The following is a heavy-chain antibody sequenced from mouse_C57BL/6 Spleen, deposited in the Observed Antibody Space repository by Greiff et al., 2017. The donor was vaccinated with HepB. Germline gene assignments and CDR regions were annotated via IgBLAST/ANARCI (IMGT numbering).Heavy chain of an antibody. CDR1: GYTFTDYY. CDR3: ARGKGAYYSNYGWFAY. Sequence: EVQLQQSGPELVKPGASVKISCKASGYTFTDYYMNWVKQSHGKSLEWIGDINPNNGGTSYNQKFKGKATLTVDKSSSTAYMELRSLTSEDSAVYYCARGKGAYYSNYGWFAYCGQGTLVTVSA. D-gene: IGHD2-5*01. V-gene: IGHV1-26*01. J-gene: IGHJ3*01. CDR2: INPNNGGT.